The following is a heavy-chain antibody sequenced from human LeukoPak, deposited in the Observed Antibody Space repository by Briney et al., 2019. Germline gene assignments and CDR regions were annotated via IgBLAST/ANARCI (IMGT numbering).Heavy chain of an antibody. J-gene: IGHJ3*02. D-gene: IGHD3-9*01. Sequence: GGSLRLSCAASGFTFSSYAMSWVRQAPGKGLERVSAISGSGGSTYYADSVKGRFTISRDNSKNTLYLQMNSLRAEDTAVYYCAKKVALTGYYSGMTPDAFDIWGQGTMVTVSS. CDR2: ISGSGGST. CDR3: AKKVALTGYYSGMTPDAFDI. CDR1: GFTFSSYA. V-gene: IGHV3-23*01.